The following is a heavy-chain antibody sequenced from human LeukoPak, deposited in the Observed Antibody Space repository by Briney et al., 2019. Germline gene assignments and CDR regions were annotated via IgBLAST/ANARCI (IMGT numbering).Heavy chain of an antibody. CDR3: AREWTQLWPDAY. V-gene: IGHV3-7*01. CDR1: GFTCSSYW. CDR2: IKEDGTEK. Sequence: GSLRLSCAASGFTCSSYWMSWVRVRQAAGKGLEWAANIKEDGTEKYYVDSVKGRFTISREKAKNSLYLQMNSLGAEDTSVYYCAREWTQLWPDAYRGQGTLVTVSS. J-gene: IGHJ4*02. D-gene: IGHD5-18*01.